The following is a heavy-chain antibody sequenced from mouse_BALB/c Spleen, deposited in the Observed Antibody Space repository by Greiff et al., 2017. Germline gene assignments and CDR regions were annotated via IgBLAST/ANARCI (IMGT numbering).Heavy chain of an antibody. D-gene: IGHD2-1*01. CDR1: GYTFTSYT. CDR2: INPSSGYT. V-gene: IGHV1-4*01. J-gene: IGHJ2*01. CDR3: ARSTGNYYFDY. Sequence: VQLQQSGAELARPGASVKMSCKASGYTFTSYTMHWVNQRPGQGLEWIGYINPSSGYTNYNQKFKDKATLTADKSSSTAYMQLSSMTSEDSAVYYCARSTGNYYFDYWGQGTTLTVSS.